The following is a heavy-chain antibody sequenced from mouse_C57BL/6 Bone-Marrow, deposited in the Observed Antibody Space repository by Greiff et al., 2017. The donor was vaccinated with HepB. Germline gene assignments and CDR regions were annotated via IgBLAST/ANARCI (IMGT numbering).Heavy chain of an antibody. D-gene: IGHD4-1*01. CDR3: ARQSGTTVEDY. J-gene: IGHJ2*01. V-gene: IGHV5-6*01. CDR1: GFTFSSYG. Sequence: EVKLQESGGDLVKPGGSLKLSCAASGFTFSSYGMSWVRQTPDKRLEWVATISSGGSYTYYPDSVKGRFTISRDNAKNTLYLQMSSLKSEDTAMYYCARQSGTTVEDYWGQGTTVTVSS. CDR2: ISSGGSYT.